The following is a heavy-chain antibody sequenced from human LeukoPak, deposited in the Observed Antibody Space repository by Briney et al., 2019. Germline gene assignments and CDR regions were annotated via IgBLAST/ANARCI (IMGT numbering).Heavy chain of an antibody. Sequence: GGSLRLSCAASGFTFSSYGMHWVRQAPGKGLEWVAVISYDGSNKYYADSVKGRFTISRDNSKNTVYLQMNSLRADDTAVYYCAKWSGNRPLYYFDYWGQGTLVTVSS. D-gene: IGHD3-3*01. V-gene: IGHV3-30*18. J-gene: IGHJ4*02. CDR2: ISYDGSNK. CDR1: GFTFSSYG. CDR3: AKWSGNRPLYYFDY.